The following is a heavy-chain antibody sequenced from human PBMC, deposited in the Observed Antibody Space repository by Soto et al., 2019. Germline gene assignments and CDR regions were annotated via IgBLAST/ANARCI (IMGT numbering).Heavy chain of an antibody. CDR3: VKYYYGSGSHYDMDV. J-gene: IGHJ6*02. D-gene: IGHD3-10*01. V-gene: IGHV3-30-3*01. Sequence: PGGSLRLSCAASGFTFSSYAMHWVRQAPGKGLEWVAVISYDGGNKYYADSVKGRFTISRDNSKNTLYLQMNSLRAEDTAVYYCVKYYYGSGSHYDMDVWGQGTXVTVSS. CDR1: GFTFSSYA. CDR2: ISYDGGNK.